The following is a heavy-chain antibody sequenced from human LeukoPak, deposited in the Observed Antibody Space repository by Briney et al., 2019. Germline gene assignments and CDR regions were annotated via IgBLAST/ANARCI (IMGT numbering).Heavy chain of an antibody. CDR3: ARDGNYDFWSGYSMDYYYMDV. J-gene: IGHJ6*03. Sequence: ASVKVSCKASGYTFTSYYMHWVRQAPGQGLEWMGIINPSGGSTSYAQKFQGRVTMTRDTSTSTVYMELSSLRSEDTAVYYCARDGNYDFWSGYSMDYYYMDVWGKGTTVTVSS. D-gene: IGHD3-3*01. V-gene: IGHV1-46*01. CDR2: INPSGGST. CDR1: GYTFTSYY.